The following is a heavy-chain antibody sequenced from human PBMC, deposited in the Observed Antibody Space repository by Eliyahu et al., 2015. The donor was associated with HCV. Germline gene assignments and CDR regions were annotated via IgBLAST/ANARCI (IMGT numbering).Heavy chain of an antibody. Sequence: EVQLLESGGGLVQPGGSLRLSCXASGFXFSXXAMTWVRQXPGKGLEWVSTISGSGGDTYYADSVKGRFTISRDNSKNTLYLQMNSLRAEDTAVYYCAKDQNDFPPYTDAFDIWGQGTMVTVSS. V-gene: IGHV3-23*01. J-gene: IGHJ3*02. CDR2: ISGSGGDT. CDR3: AKDQNDFPPYTDAFDI. D-gene: IGHD3-3*01. CDR1: GFXFSXXA.